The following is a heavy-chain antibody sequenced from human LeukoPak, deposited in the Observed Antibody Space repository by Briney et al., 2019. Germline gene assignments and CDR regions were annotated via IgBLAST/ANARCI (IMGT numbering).Heavy chain of an antibody. CDR2: IYYSGSP. Sequence: WVRQAPGKGLEWIGSIYYSGSPYYNPSLKSRVTISVDTSKNQFSLKLSSVTAADTAVYYCAREITMIVDNWGQGTLVTVSS. D-gene: IGHD3-22*01. J-gene: IGHJ4*02. V-gene: IGHV4-39*07. CDR3: AREITMIVDN.